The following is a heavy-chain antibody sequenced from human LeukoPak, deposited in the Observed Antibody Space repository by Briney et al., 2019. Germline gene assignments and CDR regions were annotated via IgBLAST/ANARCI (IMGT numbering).Heavy chain of an antibody. CDR1: GFTFRSYW. CDR2: VNSDGSVT. V-gene: IGHV3-74*01. CDR3: ASDYYGMDV. Sequence: GGALRLSCAASGFTFRSYWKNWVRQAPGKGLVWVSRVNSDGSVTAYADSVKGRFTISRDNAKNTVYLQMNSLRAEDTAVYYCASDYYGMDVWGQGTTVTVSS. J-gene: IGHJ6*02.